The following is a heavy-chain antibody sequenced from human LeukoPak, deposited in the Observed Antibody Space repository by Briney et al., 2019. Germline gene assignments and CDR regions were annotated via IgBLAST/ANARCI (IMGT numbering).Heavy chain of an antibody. Sequence: GSLRLSCAASGFTFSSYWMHWVRQAPGKGLVWVSRINTDGSSTSYADSVEGRFTISRDNAKNALYLQMNSLRAEDTAVYYCARVPPGTTEGYMDVWGKGTTVTVSS. CDR2: INTDGSST. D-gene: IGHD4-17*01. J-gene: IGHJ6*03. CDR1: GFTFSSYW. CDR3: ARVPPGTTEGYMDV. V-gene: IGHV3-74*01.